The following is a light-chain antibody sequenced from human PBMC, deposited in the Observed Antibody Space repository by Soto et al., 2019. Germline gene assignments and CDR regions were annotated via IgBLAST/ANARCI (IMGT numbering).Light chain of an antibody. CDR2: EVS. V-gene: IGLV2-8*01. J-gene: IGLJ1*01. Sequence: QSALTQPPSASGSPGQSVTISCTGTSSDVGGYNYVSWYQQHPGKAPKLMFYEVSKRPSGVPDRFSGSKSGNTASLTVSGLQAEDEADYYCSSYAGSNNNYVFGTGTKLTVL. CDR1: SSDVGGYNY. CDR3: SSYAGSNNNYV.